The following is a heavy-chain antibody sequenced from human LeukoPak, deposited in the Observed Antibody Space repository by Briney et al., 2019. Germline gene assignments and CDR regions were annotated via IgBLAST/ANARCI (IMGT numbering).Heavy chain of an antibody. Sequence: GASVKVSCKASGYTFTSYGISWVRQAPGQGLEWMGGIIPIFGTANYAQKFQGRVTITTDESTSTAYMELSSLRSEDTAVYYCARESRIQLWLLGYFDYWGQGTLVTVSS. CDR2: IIPIFGTA. CDR3: ARESRIQLWLLGYFDY. J-gene: IGHJ4*02. D-gene: IGHD5-18*01. CDR1: GYTFTSYG. V-gene: IGHV1-69*05.